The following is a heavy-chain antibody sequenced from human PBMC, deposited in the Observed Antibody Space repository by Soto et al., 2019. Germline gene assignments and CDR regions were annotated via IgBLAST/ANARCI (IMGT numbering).Heavy chain of an antibody. J-gene: IGHJ4*02. Sequence: PSETLSLTCTVSGGSISSYYWSWIRQPPGKGLEWIGYIYYSGSTNYNPSLKSRVTISVDTSKNQFSLKLSSVTAADTAVYYCARGRDYDILTGYYGNPYFDYWGQGTLVTVSS. CDR1: GGSISSYY. CDR2: IYYSGST. CDR3: ARGRDYDILTGYYGNPYFDY. V-gene: IGHV4-59*01. D-gene: IGHD3-9*01.